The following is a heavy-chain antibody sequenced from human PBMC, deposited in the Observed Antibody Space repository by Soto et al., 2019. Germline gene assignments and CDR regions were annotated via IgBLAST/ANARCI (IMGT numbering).Heavy chain of an antibody. V-gene: IGHV3-23*01. CDR3: AKDQTTLGWAFDI. CDR2: ISGSGGST. CDR1: GFTSSCYA. D-gene: IGHD4-17*01. Sequence: GGSLRLSCAASGFTSSCYAMSWVRQAPGKGLEWVSAISGSGGSTYYADSVKGRFTISRDNSKNTLYLQMNSLRAEDTAVYYCAKDQTTLGWAFDIWGQGTMVTVSS. J-gene: IGHJ3*02.